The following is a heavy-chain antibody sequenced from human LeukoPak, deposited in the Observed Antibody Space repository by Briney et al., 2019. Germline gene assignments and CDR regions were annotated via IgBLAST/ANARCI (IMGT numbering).Heavy chain of an antibody. J-gene: IGHJ4*02. CDR2: IKQDGSDR. CDR3: VRNLAVAGTCFDS. Sequence: GGSLRLSCAASGFTFRNYWMSWVRQAPGTGLEWVANIKQDGSDRNYVTSVRGRFTISRDNAESSLYLQMNSLRVEDTAVYFCVRNLAVAGTCFDSWGQGTLVTVSS. V-gene: IGHV3-7*03. D-gene: IGHD6-19*01. CDR1: GFTFRNYW.